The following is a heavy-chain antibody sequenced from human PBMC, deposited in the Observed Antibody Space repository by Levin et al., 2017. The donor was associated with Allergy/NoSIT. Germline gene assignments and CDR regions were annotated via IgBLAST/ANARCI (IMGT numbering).Heavy chain of an antibody. D-gene: IGHD2-2*01. CDR2: IIPIFGTV. V-gene: IGHV1-69*06. CDR1: GGTFSNYA. Sequence: ASVKVSCKASGGTFSNYAISWVRQAPGQGLEWMGGIIPIFGTVNYIQKFKGRLTITADKSTSTAYLELSSLRSEDTAVYFCASRDIVVPPTVQGWGRYYYYGLDVWGQGTTVTVSS. CDR3: ASRDIVVPPTVQGWGRYYYYGLDV. J-gene: IGHJ6*02.